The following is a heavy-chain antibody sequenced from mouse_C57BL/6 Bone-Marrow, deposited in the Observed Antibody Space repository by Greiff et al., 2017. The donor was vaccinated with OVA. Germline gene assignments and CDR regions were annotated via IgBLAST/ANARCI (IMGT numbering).Heavy chain of an antibody. V-gene: IGHV1-9*01. J-gene: IGHJ3*01. CDR1: GYTFTGYW. CDR2: ILPGSGCT. CDR3: ARWGGYYVRFAY. Sequence: VQRVESGAELMKPGASVKLSCKATGYTFTGYWIEWVKQRPGHGLEWIGEILPGSGCTNYNEKFKGKATFTADTSSNTAYMQLSSLTTEDSAIYYCARWGGYYVRFAYWGQGTLVTVSA. D-gene: IGHD2-3*01.